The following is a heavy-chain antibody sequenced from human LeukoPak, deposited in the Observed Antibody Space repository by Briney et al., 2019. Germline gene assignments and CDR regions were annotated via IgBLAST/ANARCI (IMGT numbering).Heavy chain of an antibody. Sequence: PGGSLRLSCATPGVDVRTNYMSWVRQAPGKGLEWVSVIYSDTSTYYADSVKGRFTISRDNSKNTLYLQMNSLRAEDTAVYYCATYYGPGSYYTDYWGQGTLVTVSS. D-gene: IGHD3-10*01. V-gene: IGHV3-66*01. CDR2: IYSDTST. CDR3: ATYYGPGSYYTDY. CDR1: GVDVRTNY. J-gene: IGHJ4*02.